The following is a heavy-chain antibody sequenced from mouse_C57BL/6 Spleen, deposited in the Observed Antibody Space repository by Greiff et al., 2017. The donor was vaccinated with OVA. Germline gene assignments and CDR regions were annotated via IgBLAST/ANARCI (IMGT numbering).Heavy chain of an antibody. Sequence: QVQLQQPGAELVRPGSSVKLSCKASGCTFTSYWMHWVKQRPIQGLEWIGNIDPSDSETHYNQKFKDKATLTIDKSSSTAYMQLSSLTSEDSAVYYCATMIKDFDYWGQGTTLTVSS. V-gene: IGHV1-52*01. CDR1: GCTFTSYW. CDR2: IDPSDSET. J-gene: IGHJ2*01. D-gene: IGHD2-4*01. CDR3: ATMIKDFDY.